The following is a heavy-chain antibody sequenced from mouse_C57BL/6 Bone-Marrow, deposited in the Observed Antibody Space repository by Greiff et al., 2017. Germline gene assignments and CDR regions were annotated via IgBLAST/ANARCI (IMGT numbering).Heavy chain of an antibody. CDR3: ARGWLPFDY. CDR2: IYPGSGST. CDR1: GYTFTSYW. J-gene: IGHJ2*01. Sequence: QVQLQQPGAELVKPGASVKMSCKASGYTFTSYWITWVKQRPGQGLEWIGDIYPGSGSTNYNEKFKSKATLTVDTASSTAYMQLSSLTSGDSAVYYCARGWLPFDYWGQGTTLTVSS. D-gene: IGHD2-2*01. V-gene: IGHV1-55*01.